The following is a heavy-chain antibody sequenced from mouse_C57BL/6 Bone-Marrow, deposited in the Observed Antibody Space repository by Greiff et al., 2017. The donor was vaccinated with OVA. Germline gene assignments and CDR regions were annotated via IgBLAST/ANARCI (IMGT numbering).Heavy chain of an antibody. V-gene: IGHV10-1*01. CDR1: GFSFNTYA. CDR2: IRSKSNNYAT. CDR3: VRHDYLDY. Sequence: DVKLVESGGGLVQPKGSLKLSCAASGFSFNTYAMNWVRQAPGQGLEWVARIRSKSNNYATYYADSVKDRFTISRDDSESMLYLQMNNLKTEDTAMYYCVRHDYLDYWGQGTTLTVSS. J-gene: IGHJ2*01.